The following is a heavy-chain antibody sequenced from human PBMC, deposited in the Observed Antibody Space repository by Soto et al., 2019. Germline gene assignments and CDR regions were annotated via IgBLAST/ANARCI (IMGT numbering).Heavy chain of an antibody. D-gene: IGHD3-22*01. Sequence: ASVKVSCKASGGTFSSYAISWVRQETGQGLEWMGGIIPIFGTANYAQKFQGRVTITADESTSTAYMELSSLRSEDTAVYYCAMTSAMIVVVSLDIWGQGTMVTV. CDR2: IIPIFGTA. CDR3: AMTSAMIVVVSLDI. J-gene: IGHJ3*02. CDR1: GGTFSSYA. V-gene: IGHV1-69*13.